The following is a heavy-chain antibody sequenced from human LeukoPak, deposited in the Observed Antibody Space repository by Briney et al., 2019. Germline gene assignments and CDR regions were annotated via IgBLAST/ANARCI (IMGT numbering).Heavy chain of an antibody. CDR2: IKQDGSEK. J-gene: IGHJ6*04. Sequence: GGSLRLSCAASGFTFSSYWMSWVRQAPGKGLEWVATIKQDGSEKYYVDSVKGRFTISRDNAKNSLYLQMNSLRAEDTAVYYCARSRVRGVLYCYYGRDVWVKGTTVSVCS. CDR1: GFTFSSYW. V-gene: IGHV3-7*03. D-gene: IGHD3-10*01. CDR3: ARSRVRGVLYCYYGRDV.